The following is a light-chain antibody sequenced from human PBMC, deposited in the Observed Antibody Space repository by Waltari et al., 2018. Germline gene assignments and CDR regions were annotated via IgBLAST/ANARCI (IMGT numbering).Light chain of an antibody. J-gene: IGKJ1*01. CDR2: KAA. CDR1: QSISSG. Sequence: DIQMTQSPSTLSASVGYRVTITCRASQSISSGLAWYQQKPGKAPKLLIYKAASLESVVPSRFSGRGSGTEFTLTISSLQPDDFATYYCQQYNSSPWTFGQGTKVEIK. V-gene: IGKV1-5*03. CDR3: QQYNSSPWT.